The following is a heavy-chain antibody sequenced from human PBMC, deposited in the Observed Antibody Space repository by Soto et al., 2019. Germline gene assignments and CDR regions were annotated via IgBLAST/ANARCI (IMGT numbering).Heavy chain of an antibody. D-gene: IGHD3-10*01. CDR1: GYSFTSYW. CDR2: IYPGDSDT. CDR3: ARHRYGSGSFGSWYYYYGMDV. Sequence: GESLKISCKGSGYSFTSYWIGWVRQMPGKGLEWMGIIYPGDSDTRYSPSFQGQVTISADKSISTAYLQWSSLEASDTAMYYCARHRYGSGSFGSWYYYYGMDVWGQGTTVTVSS. J-gene: IGHJ6*02. V-gene: IGHV5-51*01.